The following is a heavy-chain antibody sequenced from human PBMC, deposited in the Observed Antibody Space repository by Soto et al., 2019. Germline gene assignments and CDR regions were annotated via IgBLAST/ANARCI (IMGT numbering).Heavy chain of an antibody. V-gene: IGHV6-1*01. J-gene: IGHJ4*02. CDR2: TYYRSKWYS. CDR3: ARDSRRYWDY. D-gene: IGHD6-13*01. Sequence: SQTLSLPCGISGDSVSSNSAACNFIRQSPSRGLEWLGRTYYRSKWYSDYAVSVKSRITISPDTSKNQFSLQLNSMTPEDTAVYYCARDSRRYWDYWGQGTLVTVSS. CDR1: GDSVSSNSAA.